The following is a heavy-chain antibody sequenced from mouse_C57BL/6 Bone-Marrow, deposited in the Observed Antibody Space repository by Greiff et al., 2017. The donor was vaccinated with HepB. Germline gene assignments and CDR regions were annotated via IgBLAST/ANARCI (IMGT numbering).Heavy chain of an antibody. CDR1: GFSLTSYA. CDR2: IWTGGGT. V-gene: IGHV2-9-1*01. CDR3: ARDYYYGSSRYFDV. Sequence: VQVVESGPGLVAPSQRLSITCTVSGFSLTSYAISWVRQPPGKGLEWLGVIWTGGGTNYNSALKSRLSISKDNSKSQVFLKMNSLQTDDTARYYCARDYYYGSSRYFDVWGTGTTVTVSS. D-gene: IGHD1-1*01. J-gene: IGHJ1*03.